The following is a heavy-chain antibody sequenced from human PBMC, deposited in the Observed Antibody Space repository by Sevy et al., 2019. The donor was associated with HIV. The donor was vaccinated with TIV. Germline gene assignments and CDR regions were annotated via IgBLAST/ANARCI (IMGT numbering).Heavy chain of an antibody. CDR1: GFKFSDYW. CDR2: IKQDESEK. V-gene: IGHV3-7*01. CDR3: AREVGGFNWRPYYFDS. J-gene: IGHJ4*02. D-gene: IGHD3-3*01. Sequence: GESLKISRAASGFKFSDYWMSWVRQSPGKGLEWVATIKQDESEKYYVESVKGRFAISRDNGKNSVSLQMNGLRVEDTALYYCAREVGGFNWRPYYFDSWGQGTLVTVSS.